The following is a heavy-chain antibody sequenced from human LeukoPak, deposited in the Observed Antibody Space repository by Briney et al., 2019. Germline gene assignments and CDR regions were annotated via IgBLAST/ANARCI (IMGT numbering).Heavy chain of an antibody. CDR3: ARDAHPFCTSATCYPFDL. CDR1: GFNFNTYG. J-gene: IGHJ4*02. CDR2: IWYDETGK. Sequence: GGSLRLSCAASGFNFNTYGMHWVRQAPGKGLEWVAVIWYDETGKYYADSVKGRFIVSRDNSKNTLFLHMSSLGADDTGLYFCARDAHPFCTSATCYPFDLWGQGTLVTVSS. V-gene: IGHV3-33*01. D-gene: IGHD2-2*01.